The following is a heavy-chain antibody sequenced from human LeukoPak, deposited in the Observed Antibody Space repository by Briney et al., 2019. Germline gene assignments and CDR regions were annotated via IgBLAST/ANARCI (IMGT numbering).Heavy chain of an antibody. CDR2: IYRSGST. D-gene: IGHD2-15*01. Sequence: SETLSLTCTVSGYSISSGYYWGWIRQPPEKRLEWIGSIYRSGSTSYNPSLKSRVTISVDTSKDQFSLNLSSVTAADTAMYYCARRVLAASHFDYWGQGTLVTVSS. V-gene: IGHV4-38-2*02. CDR3: ARRVLAASHFDY. CDR1: GYSISSGYY. J-gene: IGHJ4*02.